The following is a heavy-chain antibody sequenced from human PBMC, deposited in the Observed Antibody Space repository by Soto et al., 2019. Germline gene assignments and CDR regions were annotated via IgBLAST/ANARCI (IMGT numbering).Heavy chain of an antibody. CDR2: IRSKAYGGTT. D-gene: IGHD6-13*01. J-gene: IGHJ6*02. Sequence: GGSMRLSCTASGFTFGDYAMSWFRQAPGKGLEWVGFIRSKAYGGTTEYAASVKGRFTISRDDSKSIAYLQMNSLKTQDTAVYYCTREGIAGGRTRYYGMDVWGQGTTGTVSS. CDR1: GFTFGDYA. CDR3: TREGIAGGRTRYYGMDV. V-gene: IGHV3-49*03.